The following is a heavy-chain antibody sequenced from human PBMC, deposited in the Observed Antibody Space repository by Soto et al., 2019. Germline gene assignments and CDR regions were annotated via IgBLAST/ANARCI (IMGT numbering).Heavy chain of an antibody. CDR2: ISSSSSYI. CDR3: SRLEYSGSYYQFDP. J-gene: IGHJ5*02. Sequence: EVQLVESGGGLVKPGGSLRLSCAASGFTFSSYSMNWVRQAPGKGLEWVSSISSSSSYIYYADSVKGRFTISRDNAKNSLSLQMNSLRAEDTAVYYCSRLEYSGSYYQFDPWGQGTLVTVSS. CDR1: GFTFSSYS. V-gene: IGHV3-21*01. D-gene: IGHD1-26*01.